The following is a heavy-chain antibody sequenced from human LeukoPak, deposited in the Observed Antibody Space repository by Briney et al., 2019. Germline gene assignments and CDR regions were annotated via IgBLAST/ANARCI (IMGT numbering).Heavy chain of an antibody. Sequence: ASVKVSCKASGYTFPSYFMHWVRQAPGQGLEWMGIINPTGGSTTYAQKFQGRVTMTRDTSTSTVYMELSSLRSDDTAVYYCARGKELLDSWGQGTLVTVSS. CDR1: GYTFPSYF. J-gene: IGHJ4*02. CDR3: ARGKELLDS. D-gene: IGHD1-26*01. V-gene: IGHV1-46*01. CDR2: INPTGGST.